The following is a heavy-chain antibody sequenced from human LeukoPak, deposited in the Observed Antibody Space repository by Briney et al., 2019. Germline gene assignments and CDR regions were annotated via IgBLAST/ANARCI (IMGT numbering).Heavy chain of an antibody. V-gene: IGHV4-30-4*01. Sequence: SETLSLTCTVSGGSISSGDYYWSWIRQPPGKGLEWIGYIYYSGSTYYNPSLKSRVTISVDTSKNQFSLKLSSVTAADTAVYYCARAWVGELGGWFDPWGQGTLVTVSS. CDR1: GGSISSGDYY. D-gene: IGHD3-10*01. CDR3: ARAWVGELGGWFDP. J-gene: IGHJ5*02. CDR2: IYYSGST.